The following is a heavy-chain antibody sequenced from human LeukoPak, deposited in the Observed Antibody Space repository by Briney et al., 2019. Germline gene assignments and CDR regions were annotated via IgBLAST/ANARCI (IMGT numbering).Heavy chain of an antibody. CDR2: MSSSGDSI. CDR1: GFTFSTYT. V-gene: IGHV3-21*01. Sequence: GGSLRLSCAASGFTFSTYTINWVRQAPGKGLQWVSSMSSSGDSIHLADSVKGRFSISRDSANNSLYLQMNSLGAEDTAVYYCGSSGYYLDWYFELWGRGTLVTVSS. CDR3: GSSGYYLDWYFEL. D-gene: IGHD5-12*01. J-gene: IGHJ2*01.